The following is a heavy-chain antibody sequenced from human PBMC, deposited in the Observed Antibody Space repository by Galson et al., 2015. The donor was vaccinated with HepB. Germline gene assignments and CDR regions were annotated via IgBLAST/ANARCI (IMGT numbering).Heavy chain of an antibody. CDR3: ARDGLKVAGIGWVDY. D-gene: IGHD6-19*01. CDR2: ISYDGSNK. V-gene: IGHV3-30*04. J-gene: IGHJ4*02. CDR1: GFTFSSYA. Sequence: SLRLSCAASGFTFSSYAMHWVRQAPGKGLEWVAVISYDGSNKYYADSVQGRFSISRDNSKNTLYLQMNSLRAEDTAVYYCARDGLKVAGIGWVDYWGQGTLVTVSS.